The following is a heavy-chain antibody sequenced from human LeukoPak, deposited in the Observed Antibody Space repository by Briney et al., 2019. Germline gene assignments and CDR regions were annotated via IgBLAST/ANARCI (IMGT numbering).Heavy chain of an antibody. V-gene: IGHV1-46*01. D-gene: IGHD3-10*01. Sequence: GASVKVSCKASGYTFTSYYMHWVRQAPGQGLEWMGVINPSGGSTSYAQKFQGRVTMTRDTSTSTVYMELSSLRSEDTAVYYCAREEGYYGSGEEFDPWGQGTLVTVSS. CDR1: GYTFTSYY. J-gene: IGHJ5*02. CDR2: INPSGGST. CDR3: AREEGYYGSGEEFDP.